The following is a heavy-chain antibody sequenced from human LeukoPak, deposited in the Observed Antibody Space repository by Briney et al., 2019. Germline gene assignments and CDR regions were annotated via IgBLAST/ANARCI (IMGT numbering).Heavy chain of an antibody. CDR2: ITGSGDDT. V-gene: IGHV3-23*01. Sequence: ETLSLTCTVSGGSISSSSYYWGWIRQPPGKGLEWVSAITGSGDDTYHADSVKGRFTISRDNSRNTLYLQMNSLRVEDSAMYHCAKGSRSSRPYYFDFWGQGTLVTVSS. CDR1: GGSISSSSYY. CDR3: AKGSRSSRPYYFDF. D-gene: IGHD3-10*01. J-gene: IGHJ4*02.